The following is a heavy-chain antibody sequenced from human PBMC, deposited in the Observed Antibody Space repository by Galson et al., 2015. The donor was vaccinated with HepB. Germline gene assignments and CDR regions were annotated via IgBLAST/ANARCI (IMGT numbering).Heavy chain of an antibody. Sequence: SLRLSCAASGFTFNSYEMNWVRQAPGKGLEWVSHISSSGGTIYYADSVKGRLTISRDNAKSLYLQMNSLTAEDTAVYYCARSKSPSSPSDNWGQGTLVTVSS. J-gene: IGHJ4*02. CDR3: ARSKSPSSPSDN. V-gene: IGHV3-48*03. CDR2: ISSSGGTI. D-gene: IGHD6-13*01. CDR1: GFTFNSYE.